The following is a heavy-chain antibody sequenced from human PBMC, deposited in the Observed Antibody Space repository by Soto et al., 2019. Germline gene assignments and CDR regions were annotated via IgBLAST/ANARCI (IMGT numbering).Heavy chain of an antibody. J-gene: IGHJ6*03. V-gene: IGHV4-59*01. Sequence: SETLSLTCTVSGGSISSYYWSWIRQPPGKGLEWIGYIYYSGSTNYNPSLKSRVTISVDTSKNQFSLKLSSVTAADTAVYYCARRNSNSPWDYYYYMDVWGKGTTVTVSS. CDR3: ARRNSNSPWDYYYYMDV. CDR2: IYYSGST. CDR1: GGSISSYY. D-gene: IGHD4-4*01.